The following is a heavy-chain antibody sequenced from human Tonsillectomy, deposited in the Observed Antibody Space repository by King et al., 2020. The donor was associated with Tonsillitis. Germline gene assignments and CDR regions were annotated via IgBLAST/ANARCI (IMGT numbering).Heavy chain of an antibody. CDR1: GFTFDDYG. CDR2: INWNSGSI. CDR3: AKARGPSTVSSGVPYYFDY. J-gene: IGHJ4*02. Sequence: VQLVESGGGLVQPGRSLRLSCAASGFTFDDYGMHWVRQAPGKGLEWVSGINWNSGSIAYANSVKGRVTISRDNAKNSLYLQMNSLRAEDTAFYYCAKARGPSTVSSGVPYYFDYWGQGTLVTVSS. V-gene: IGHV3-9*01. D-gene: IGHD2-2*01.